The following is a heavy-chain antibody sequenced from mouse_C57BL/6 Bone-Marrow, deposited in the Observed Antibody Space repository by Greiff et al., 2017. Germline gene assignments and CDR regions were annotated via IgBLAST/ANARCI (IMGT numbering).Heavy chain of an antibody. D-gene: IGHD2-1*01. CDR1: GYTFTSYW. J-gene: IGHJ3*01. CDR3: ARGERNYSAWFAY. CDR2: FDPSDSYT. V-gene: IGHV1-69*01. Sequence: VQLQQPGAELVMPGASVKLSCKASGYTFTSYWMHWMKQRPGQGLEWIGEFDPSDSYTNYNPKFKGKSTFTVDQSSSSAYMQLSSLTSEDSAVYYCARGERNYSAWFAYWGQGTLVTVSA.